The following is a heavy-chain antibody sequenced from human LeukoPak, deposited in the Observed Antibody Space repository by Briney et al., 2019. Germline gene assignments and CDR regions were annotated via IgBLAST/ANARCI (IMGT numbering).Heavy chain of an antibody. V-gene: IGHV3-23*01. CDR3: AKGATGLRIVGDD. J-gene: IGHJ4*02. CDR1: GFTFRNYA. CDR2: LTASGNHA. D-gene: IGHD2-15*01. Sequence: GGSLRLSCAAWGFTFRNYAMTGVRQARGKGGEGVSPLTASGNHASYANSVTRRFPISRDNSKNILYLQMYSLTAEDTAVYYCAKGATGLRIVGDDWGQGTLVTVSS.